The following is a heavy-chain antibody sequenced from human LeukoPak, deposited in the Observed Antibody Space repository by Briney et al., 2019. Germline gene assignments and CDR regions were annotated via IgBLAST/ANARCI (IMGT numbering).Heavy chain of an antibody. Sequence: GGSLRLSCVASGFTFRTSTMHWVRQAPGKGLEWVAIILYDGTNKRYGDSVKGRFTTSRDNSKNTLYLQMNSLTAEDPAVYYCAGVSITGYYYYMDFGAKGPRSPSP. CDR3: AGVSITGYYYYMDF. CDR1: GFTFRTST. V-gene: IGHV3-30-3*01. CDR2: ILYDGTNK. D-gene: IGHD5-24*01. J-gene: IGHJ6*03.